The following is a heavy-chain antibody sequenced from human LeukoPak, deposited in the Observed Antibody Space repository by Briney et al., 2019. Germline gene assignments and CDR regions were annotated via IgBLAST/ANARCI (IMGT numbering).Heavy chain of an antibody. CDR2: IYSDGNT. J-gene: IGHJ1*01. D-gene: IGHD3-9*01. Sequence: GGSLRLSCAASGFTVSNNYMSWGRQAPGKGLEWVSVIYSDGNTNYADSVKGRFTISRDNSKNTLYLQMNSLRLEDTAVYYCTSRYIDDWYAYWGQGTLVTVSS. V-gene: IGHV3-53*01. CDR1: GFTVSNNY. CDR3: TSRYIDDWYAY.